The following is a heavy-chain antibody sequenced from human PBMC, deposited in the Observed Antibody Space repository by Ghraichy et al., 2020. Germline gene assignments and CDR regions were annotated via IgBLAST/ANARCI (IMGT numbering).Heavy chain of an antibody. CDR2: IWYDGSYK. D-gene: IGHD6-19*01. Sequence: GGSLRLSCATSGFTFSSYGMHWVRQAPGKVLEWVAVIWYDGSYKYYADSVKGRFTISRDKSKNTLYLQMNSLRAEDTAVYYCAREGRIAVAGIRDNWFDPWGQGTLVTVSS. V-gene: IGHV3-33*01. CDR1: GFTFSSYG. CDR3: AREGRIAVAGIRDNWFDP. J-gene: IGHJ5*02.